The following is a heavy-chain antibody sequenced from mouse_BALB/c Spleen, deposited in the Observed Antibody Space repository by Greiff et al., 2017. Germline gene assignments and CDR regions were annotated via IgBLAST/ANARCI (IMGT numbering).Heavy chain of an antibody. D-gene: IGHD1-1*01. Sequence: EVKLVESGPSLVKPSQTLSLTCSVTGDSITSGYWNWIRKFPGNKLEYMGYISYSGSTYYNPSLKSRISITRDTSKNQYYLQLNSVTTEDTATYYCARRGIYYYGSSYYFDYWGQGTTLTVSS. J-gene: IGHJ2*01. CDR2: ISYSGST. V-gene: IGHV3-8*02. CDR3: ARRGIYYYGSSYYFDY. CDR1: GDSITSGY.